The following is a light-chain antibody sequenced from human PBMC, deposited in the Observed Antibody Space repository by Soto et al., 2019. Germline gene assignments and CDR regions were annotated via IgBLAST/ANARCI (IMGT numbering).Light chain of an antibody. CDR3: QQYNNCPTLT. V-gene: IGKV3-15*01. CDR1: QSVTTN. CDR2: SAS. J-gene: IGKJ4*01. Sequence: EAVMTQSTVTLSMSPGERATLSCRASQSVTTNLAWYQQKPGQAPRLLIYSASTMAAGIPDRFSGSGSGTEFTPTISSLQSEDFAVYYCQQYNNCPTLTFGGGIKVEIK.